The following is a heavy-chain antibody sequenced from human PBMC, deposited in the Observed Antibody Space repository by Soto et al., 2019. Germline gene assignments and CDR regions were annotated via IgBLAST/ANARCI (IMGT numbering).Heavy chain of an antibody. V-gene: IGHV3-30-3*01. Sequence: GGSLRLSSAASGVIFSDFAMHWVRQSPGKGLEWGTLVSTDGTNKYYAASVNRRISISRDNSRSTVYLQINSLRPEDTAVYYCAEAFLAAEIDYWGQGP. CDR2: VSTDGTNK. D-gene: IGHD6-13*01. CDR3: AEAFLAAEIDY. CDR1: GVIFSDFA. J-gene: IGHJ4*02.